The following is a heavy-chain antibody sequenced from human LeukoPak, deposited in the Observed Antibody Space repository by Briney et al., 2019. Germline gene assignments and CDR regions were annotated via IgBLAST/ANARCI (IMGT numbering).Heavy chain of an antibody. Sequence: AASVKVSCTASGGTFSSYAISWVRQAPGQGLEWMGGIIPIFGTANYAQKFQGRVTITADESTSTAYMELSSLRAEDTAVYYCARRTLGYSYGDYWGQGTLVTVSS. CDR2: IIPIFGTA. J-gene: IGHJ4*02. CDR1: GGTFSSYA. D-gene: IGHD5-18*01. V-gene: IGHV1-69*13. CDR3: ARRTLGYSYGDY.